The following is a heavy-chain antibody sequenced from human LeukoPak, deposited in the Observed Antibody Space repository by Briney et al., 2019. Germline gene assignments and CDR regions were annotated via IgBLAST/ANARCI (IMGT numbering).Heavy chain of an antibody. Sequence: GGSLRLSCAASGFTFSSYGMHWVRQAPGKGLEWVSVIYSGGSTYYADSVKGRFTISRDNSKNTLYLQMNSLRAEDTAVYYCARDSDTGDWGQGTLVTVSS. V-gene: IGHV3-66*01. J-gene: IGHJ4*02. CDR2: IYSGGST. D-gene: IGHD5-18*01. CDR1: GFTFSSYG. CDR3: ARDSDTGD.